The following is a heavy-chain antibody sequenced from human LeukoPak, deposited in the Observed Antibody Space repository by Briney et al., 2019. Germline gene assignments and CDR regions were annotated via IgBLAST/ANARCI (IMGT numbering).Heavy chain of an antibody. Sequence: GGSLRLSCAASGFSLSSHSMNWVRQAPGKGLEWVSSISSSSSYIYYAEPVKGRVTVSRDNAKKSLFLQMNSLRAEDTAVYYCARRSPQPGIAVAGSDYWGQGTLVTVSS. D-gene: IGHD6-19*01. CDR1: GFSLSSHS. CDR2: ISSSSSYI. V-gene: IGHV3-21*01. J-gene: IGHJ4*02. CDR3: ARRSPQPGIAVAGSDY.